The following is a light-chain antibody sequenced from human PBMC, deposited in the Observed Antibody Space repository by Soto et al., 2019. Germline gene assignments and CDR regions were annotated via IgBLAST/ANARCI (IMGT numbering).Light chain of an antibody. Sequence: QSVLTQPASVSGSPGQSITISCTGTSSDVGGNKYVSWYQQYPGKVPKLLINKVTNRPSGVSYRFSGSKSGNTASLTISALLAEDEADYFCASSTSDSPYVFGTGTRSPS. CDR1: SSDVGGNKY. CDR3: ASSTSDSPYV. CDR2: KVT. J-gene: IGLJ1*01. V-gene: IGLV2-14*01.